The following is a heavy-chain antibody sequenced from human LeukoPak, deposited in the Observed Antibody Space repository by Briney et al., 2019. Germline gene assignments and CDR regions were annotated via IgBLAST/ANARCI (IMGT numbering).Heavy chain of an antibody. J-gene: IGHJ3*02. CDR2: ISAYNGNT. Sequence: ASVKVSCKASGYTFTSYGVSWVRQAAGQGLEGMGWISAYNGNTNYAQKLQGRVTMTTDTSTSTAYMELRSLRSDDTAVYYCARVGYYDSNDAFDIWGQGTMVTVSS. V-gene: IGHV1-18*01. CDR3: ARVGYYDSNDAFDI. CDR1: GYTFTSYG. D-gene: IGHD3-22*01.